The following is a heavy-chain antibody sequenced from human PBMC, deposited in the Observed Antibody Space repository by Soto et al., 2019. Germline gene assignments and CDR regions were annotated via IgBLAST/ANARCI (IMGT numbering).Heavy chain of an antibody. V-gene: IGHV4-34*01. J-gene: IGHJ5*02. D-gene: IGHD6-6*01. CDR2: INHSGST. Sequence: SETLSLTCAVYGGSFSGYYWSWIRQPPGKGLEWIGEINHSGSTNYNPSLKSRVTISVDTSKNQFSLKLSSVTAADTAVYYCARGIKKSSIAARPGNWFDPWGQGTLVTVSS. CDR3: ARGIKKSSIAARPGNWFDP. CDR1: GGSFSGYY.